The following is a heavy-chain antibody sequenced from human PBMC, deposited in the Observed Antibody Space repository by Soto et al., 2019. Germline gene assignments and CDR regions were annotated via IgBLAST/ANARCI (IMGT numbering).Heavy chain of an antibody. CDR1: GLTFSSYG. D-gene: IGHD2-15*01. Sequence: QVQLVESGGGVVQPGMSLRLSCAASGLTFSSYGMHWVRQASGKGLEWVAVISYDGSNKYYADSVKGRFTISRDNSKNTLYLQMNSLRAEDTTVYYCAKEGLGYCSGGSGYRSWDFDYWGQGTLVTVSS. CDR2: ISYDGSNK. V-gene: IGHV3-30*18. J-gene: IGHJ4*02. CDR3: AKEGLGYCSGGSGYRSWDFDY.